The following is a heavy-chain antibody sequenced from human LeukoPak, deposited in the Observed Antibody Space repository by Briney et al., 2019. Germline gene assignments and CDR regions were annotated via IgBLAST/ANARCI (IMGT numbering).Heavy chain of an antibody. J-gene: IGHJ4*02. CDR3: AKWELYSGFYYIDY. CDR1: GFIFSSYS. CDR2: IKPDGSLI. V-gene: IGHV3-7*01. Sequence: GGSLRLSCAASGFIFSSYSMDWVRQAPGKGLEWVANIKPDGSLIYYVDSVKGRFTISRDNAKNSLYLQMNSLRAEDTAVYYCAKWELYSGFYYIDYWGQGTLATVSS. D-gene: IGHD1-26*01.